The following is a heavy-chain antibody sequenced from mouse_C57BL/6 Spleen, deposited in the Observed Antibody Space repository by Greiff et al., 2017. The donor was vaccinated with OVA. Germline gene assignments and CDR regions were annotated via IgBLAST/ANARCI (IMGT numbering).Heavy chain of an antibody. V-gene: IGHV1-75*01. Sequence: QVQLQQSGPELVKPGASVKISCKASGYTFTDYYINWVKQRPGQGLEWIGWIFPGSGSTYYNEKFKGKATLTVDKSSSTAYMLLSSLTSEDSAVYFCALPHYYGSRNWYFDVWGTGTTVTVSS. CDR1: GYTFTDYY. D-gene: IGHD1-1*01. CDR2: IFPGSGST. CDR3: ALPHYYGSRNWYFDV. J-gene: IGHJ1*03.